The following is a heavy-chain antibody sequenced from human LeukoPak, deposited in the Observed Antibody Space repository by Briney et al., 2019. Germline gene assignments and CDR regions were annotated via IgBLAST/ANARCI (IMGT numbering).Heavy chain of an antibody. CDR3: AREGSSYAPSAPFFFDL. CDR2: ISRSGSSI. V-gene: IGHV3-48*03. CDR1: TFALSSYE. Sequence: PGGSLRLSCSASTFALSSYEMNWVRQAPGKGLEWVSYISRSGSSIYYADSVEGRFTISRDNAEDSLFLQMNSLRAEDTAVYYCAREGSSYAPSAPFFFDLWGQGTLVTVSS. D-gene: IGHD3-10*01. J-gene: IGHJ4*02.